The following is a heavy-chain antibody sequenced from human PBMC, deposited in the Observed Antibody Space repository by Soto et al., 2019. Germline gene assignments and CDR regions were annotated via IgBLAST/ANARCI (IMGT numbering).Heavy chain of an antibody. J-gene: IGHJ4*02. D-gene: IGHD1-1*01. V-gene: IGHV4-59*08. CDR3: ARRYGYSFHY. CDR2: IYYSGST. Sequence: SETLSLTCTVSGGSISSYYWSWIRQPPGKGLEWIGYIYYSGSTNYNPSLKSRVTISVDTSKNQFSLKLSSVTAADTAVYYCARRYGYSFHYWGQGTLVTVSS. CDR1: GGSISSYY.